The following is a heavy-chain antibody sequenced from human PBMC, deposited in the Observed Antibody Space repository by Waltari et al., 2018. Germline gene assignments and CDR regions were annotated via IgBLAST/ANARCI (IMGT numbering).Heavy chain of an antibody. CDR3: AKWDRVIVSEGGAFDI. CDR1: GFTISSNA. J-gene: IGHJ3*02. CDR2: ISSSGGTI. V-gene: IGHV3-23*01. D-gene: IGHD3-22*01. Sequence: EVQPLESGGALVQPGGSLRLSCAASGFTISSNAMSWFRQAPGKGLEWVSVISSSGGTIYYADSVKGRFTISRDYSKNTLYLQMNSLRAGDTAVYFCAKWDRVIVSEGGAFDIWGQGTMVTVSS.